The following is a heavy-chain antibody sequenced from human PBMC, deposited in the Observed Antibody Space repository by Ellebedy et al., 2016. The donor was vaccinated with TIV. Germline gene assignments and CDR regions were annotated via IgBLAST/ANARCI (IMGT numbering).Heavy chain of an antibody. Sequence: GESLKISCAASGFTFSSYWMSWVRQAPGKGLEWVANIKPDGSEKYYVDSVKGRFTISRDNAKNSLYLQMNSLRAEDTAVYYCAGRAGWHFDYWGQGTLVTVSA. D-gene: IGHD6-13*01. CDR2: IKPDGSEK. CDR1: GFTFSSYW. V-gene: IGHV3-7*01. CDR3: AGRAGWHFDY. J-gene: IGHJ4*02.